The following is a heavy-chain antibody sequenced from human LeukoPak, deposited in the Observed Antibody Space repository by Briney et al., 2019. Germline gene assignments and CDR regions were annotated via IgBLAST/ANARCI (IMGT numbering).Heavy chain of an antibody. Sequence: GGSLRLSCAASGFTFSSYGMNWVRQAPGKGLEWVAVISYDGSNKYYADSVKGRFTISRDNSKNTLYLQMNSLRAEDTAVYYCAPSYGAGTWGQGTLVTVSS. CDR1: GFTFSSYG. J-gene: IGHJ5*02. D-gene: IGHD4-17*01. CDR2: ISYDGSNK. V-gene: IGHV3-30*03. CDR3: APSYGAGT.